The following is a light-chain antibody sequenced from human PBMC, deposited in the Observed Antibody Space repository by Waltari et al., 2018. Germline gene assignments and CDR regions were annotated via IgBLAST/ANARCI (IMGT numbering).Light chain of an antibody. V-gene: IGKV1-5*03. J-gene: IGKJ1*01. CDR2: KAS. CDR3: QQYSTYPVT. Sequence: DIQKSQTPSTLSAFVGDRVTITCRASQSISSWLVWYQQKPGKAPKYLIYKASSLESGVPSWFSGVGSGTEVTLTISSLQPDDFATYHCQQYSTYPVTFGQGTNVEIQ. CDR1: QSISSW.